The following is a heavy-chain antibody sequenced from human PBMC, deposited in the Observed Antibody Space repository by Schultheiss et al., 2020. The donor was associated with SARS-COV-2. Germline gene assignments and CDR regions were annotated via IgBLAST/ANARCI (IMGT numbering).Heavy chain of an antibody. D-gene: IGHD5-12*01. Sequence: GGSLRLSCAASGFTFSNFWMHWVRQAPGKGLVWVSSISSSSSYTNYADSVKGRFTISRDNAKNSLYLQMNSLRAEDTAVYYCARLGYSYYEGDYWGQGTLVTVSS. CDR1: GFTFSNFW. CDR3: ARLGYSYYEGDY. J-gene: IGHJ4*02. CDR2: ISSSSSYT. V-gene: IGHV3-21*04.